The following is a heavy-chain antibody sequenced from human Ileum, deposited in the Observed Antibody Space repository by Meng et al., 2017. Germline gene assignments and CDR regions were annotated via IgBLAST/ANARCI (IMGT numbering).Heavy chain of an antibody. CDR2: INTDNGET. V-gene: IGHV1-3*04. CDR1: GYTFTNYA. CDR3: ARERQTSGEDY. D-gene: IGHD2-15*01. Sequence: QVQLEQSWAKVKQAWATVKFSCKASGYTFTNYAIQWVRQAPGQRLEWVGWINTDNGETTYSQNFQDRVTLNRDTSAGTVYMYLNSLISEDTAIYYCARERQTSGEDYWGQGTLVTVSS. J-gene: IGHJ4*02.